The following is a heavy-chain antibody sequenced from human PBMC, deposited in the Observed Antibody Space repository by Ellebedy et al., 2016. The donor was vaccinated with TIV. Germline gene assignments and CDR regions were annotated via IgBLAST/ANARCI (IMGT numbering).Heavy chain of an antibody. CDR1: GGSIKSDNSY. CDR2: MHYSGST. CDR3: GRDPTTDFYGAAPDV. D-gene: IGHD2/OR15-2a*01. J-gene: IGHJ6*02. Sequence: SETLSLTXTVSGGSIKSDNSYWGWICQSPGRGLEWIASMHYSGSTYYNPSLKSRVTMSVDTSRNQFSVEVNSVTAADTAVYYCGRDPTTDFYGAAPDVWGQGTTVTVSS. V-gene: IGHV4-39*07.